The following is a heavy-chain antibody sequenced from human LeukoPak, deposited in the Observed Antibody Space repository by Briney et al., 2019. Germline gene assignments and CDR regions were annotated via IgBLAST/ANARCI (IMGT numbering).Heavy chain of an antibody. CDR1: GFTLSSYA. Sequence: GGSLRLSCAASGFTLSSYAMHWVRQAPGKGLEWVAVISYDGSNKYYADSVKGRFTISRDNSKNTLYLQMNSLRAEDTAVYYCARAIAAAGPYYFDYWGQGTLVTVSS. V-gene: IGHV3-30*04. CDR2: ISYDGSNK. J-gene: IGHJ4*02. D-gene: IGHD6-13*01. CDR3: ARAIAAAGPYYFDY.